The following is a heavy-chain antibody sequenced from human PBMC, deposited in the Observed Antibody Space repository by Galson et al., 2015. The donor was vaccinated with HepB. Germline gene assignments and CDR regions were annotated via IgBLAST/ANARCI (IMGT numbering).Heavy chain of an antibody. D-gene: IGHD3-22*01. J-gene: IGHJ6*02. CDR2: ISAYNGNT. CDR1: GYTFTSYG. Sequence: SVKVSCKASGYTFTSYGISWVRQAPGQGLEWMGWISAYNGNTNYAQKLQGRVTMTTDTSTSTAYMELRSLRSDDTAVYYCARDRSNLSGYYSPYYYYYGMDVWGQGTTVTVSS. CDR3: ARDRSNLSGYYSPYYYYYGMDV. V-gene: IGHV1-18*04.